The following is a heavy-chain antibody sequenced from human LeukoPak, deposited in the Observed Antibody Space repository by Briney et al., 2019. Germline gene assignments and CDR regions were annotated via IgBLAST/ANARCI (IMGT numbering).Heavy chain of an antibody. CDR3: AKGATNRVKWLVTEPQGPDY. CDR1: GFTFSNYA. V-gene: IGHV3-30*02. D-gene: IGHD6-19*01. J-gene: IGHJ4*02. Sequence: GGSLRLSCAASGFTFSNYAMSWVRQAPGKGLEWVAFIRYDGSNKYYADSVKGRFTISRDNSKNTLYLQMNSLRAEDTAVYYCAKGATNRVKWLVTEPQGPDYWGQGTLVTVSS. CDR2: IRYDGSNK.